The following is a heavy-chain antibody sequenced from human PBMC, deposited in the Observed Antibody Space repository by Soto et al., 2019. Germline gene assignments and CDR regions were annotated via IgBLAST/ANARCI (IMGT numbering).Heavy chain of an antibody. J-gene: IGHJ4*02. CDR3: AKDGVTAILSLFDY. V-gene: IGHV3-30*18. D-gene: IGHD2-21*02. CDR1: GFTFSSYG. CDR2: ISYDGSNK. Sequence: QVQLVESGGGVVQPGRSLRLSCAASGFTFSSYGMHWVRQAPGKGLEWVAVISYDGSNKYYADSVKGRFTISRDNSKNTLYLQMNSLRAEYTAVYYCAKDGVTAILSLFDYWGQGTLVTVSS.